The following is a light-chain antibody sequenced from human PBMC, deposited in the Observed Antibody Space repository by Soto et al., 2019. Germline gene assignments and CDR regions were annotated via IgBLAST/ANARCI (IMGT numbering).Light chain of an antibody. CDR2: DTS. CDR3: QHTGYSVWT. J-gene: IGKJ1*01. CDR1: QYVSTSY. Sequence: EIVLTQSPGTLSLSPGERATLSCRASQYVSTSYFAWYQQRSGQAPRLLIYDTSRRATGIPDRFSGSRSGTDFTLTIDGLEPEDFAVYFCQHTGYSVWTFGQGTRVEVK. V-gene: IGKV3-20*01.